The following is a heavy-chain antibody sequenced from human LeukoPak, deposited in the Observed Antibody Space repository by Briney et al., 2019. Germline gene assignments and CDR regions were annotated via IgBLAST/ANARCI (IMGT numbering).Heavy chain of an antibody. Sequence: SETLSLTCAVYGGSFSGYYWSWIRQPPGKGLEWIGEINHSGSTNYSPSLKSRVTISVDTSKNQFSLKLSSVTAADTAVYYCARGRLDYYGSGSAGWFDPWGQGTLVTVSS. CDR2: INHSGST. CDR1: GGSFSGYY. V-gene: IGHV4-34*01. D-gene: IGHD3-10*01. J-gene: IGHJ5*02. CDR3: ARGRLDYYGSGSAGWFDP.